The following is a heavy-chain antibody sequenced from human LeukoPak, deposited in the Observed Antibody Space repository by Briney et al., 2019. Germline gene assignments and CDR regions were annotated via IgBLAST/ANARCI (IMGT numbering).Heavy chain of an antibody. V-gene: IGHV3-7*01. CDR2: INEDESEK. Sequence: GGSLRLSCAASGFTFSSYWMSWVCQAPGEGLEWVAKINEDESEKYYVDSGKGRFTISRYNAKNSLYLQMNSLRAEDTAVYYRARDMAYYYYMDVWGKGTTVTVSS. CDR1: GFTFSSYW. D-gene: IGHD3-10*01. J-gene: IGHJ6*03. CDR3: ARDMAYYYYMDV.